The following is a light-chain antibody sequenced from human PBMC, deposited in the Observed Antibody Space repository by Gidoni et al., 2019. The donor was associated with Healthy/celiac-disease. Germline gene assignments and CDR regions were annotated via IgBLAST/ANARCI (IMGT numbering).Light chain of an antibody. Sequence: SSVLTQPPSVSVAPGQPARITCGGNNLGSKSVHWYQQKPGQAPVLVVYDDSDRPSGIPERFAGSNSGNTATLTISRVEAGDEADYYCQVWDSSSDHPYVVFGGGTKLTVL. CDR3: QVWDSSSDHPYVV. V-gene: IGLV3-21*02. J-gene: IGLJ2*01. CDR2: DDS. CDR1: NLGSKS.